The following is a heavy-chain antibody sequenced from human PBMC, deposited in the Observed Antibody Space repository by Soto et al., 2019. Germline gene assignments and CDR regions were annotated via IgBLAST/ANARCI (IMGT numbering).Heavy chain of an antibody. CDR1: GYTFTNYY. CDR3: ASVYYYDSSGYSDAYYFDY. V-gene: IGHV1-46*01. Sequence: ASVKVSCKASGYTFTNYYMHWVRQAPGQGLEWMGVIHYSGATPTYAQKFQGRVTMARDTSTSTVYVELSSLTSEDTAVYYCASVYYYDSSGYSDAYYFDYWGQGTLVTVSS. J-gene: IGHJ4*02. CDR2: IHYSGATP. D-gene: IGHD3-22*01.